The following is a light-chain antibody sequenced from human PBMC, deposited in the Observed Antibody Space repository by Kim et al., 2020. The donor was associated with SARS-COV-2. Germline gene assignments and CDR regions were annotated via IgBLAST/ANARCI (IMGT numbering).Light chain of an antibody. Sequence: QSVLTQPPSASGTPGQRVTISCSGSISNIGTNTVNWYKQLPGTAPKLLIYSNNQRPSGVPDRFSGSKSGTSASLAISGLQSDDEADYYCAAWDDSRTVLFGGGTQLTVL. CDR3: AAWDDSRTVL. V-gene: IGLV1-44*01. J-gene: IGLJ2*01. CDR1: ISNIGTNT. CDR2: SNN.